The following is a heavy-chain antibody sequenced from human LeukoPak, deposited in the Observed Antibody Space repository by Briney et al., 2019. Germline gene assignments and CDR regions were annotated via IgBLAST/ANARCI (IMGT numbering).Heavy chain of an antibody. CDR2: IKTKTDGGSI. CDR3: TTGLYGSGPAS. D-gene: IGHD3-10*01. J-gene: IGHJ6*02. Sequence: PGGSLRLSCAASGFTFSNAYMSWVRQAPGKGLEWLGRIKTKTDGGSIDCAAPVKGRFTISRDDSSNTLYLQMDSLKTEDTAFYYCTTGLYGSGPASWCQGTTVTVSS. V-gene: IGHV3-15*01. CDR1: GFTFSNAY.